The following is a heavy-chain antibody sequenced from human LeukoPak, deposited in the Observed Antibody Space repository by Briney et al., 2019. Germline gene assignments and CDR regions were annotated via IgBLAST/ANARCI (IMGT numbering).Heavy chain of an antibody. CDR3: ARQVGVYYMDV. D-gene: IGHD3-22*01. Sequence: SSETLSLTCAVSGYSISSGYYWGWIRPPPGKGLAWIGSMYHSGSTYYNPSLKSRVTISVDTSKNQFSLKLSSVTAADTAVYYCARQVGVYYMDVWGTGTTVTVSS. CDR1: GYSISSGYY. CDR2: MYHSGST. V-gene: IGHV4-38-2*01. J-gene: IGHJ6*03.